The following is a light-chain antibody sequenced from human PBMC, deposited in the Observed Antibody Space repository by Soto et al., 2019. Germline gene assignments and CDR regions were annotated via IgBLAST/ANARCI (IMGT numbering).Light chain of an antibody. Sequence: DIQMTQSPSTLSASVGDRVTITCRASQKISNWLAWYQQKPGKAPKLLIYDASSLESGVPSRFSGSGSGTEFTLTISSLKPDDFATYYCQQYNTYSPQRTFGQGTKVEIK. CDR2: DAS. J-gene: IGKJ1*01. CDR3: QQYNTYSPQRT. CDR1: QKISNW. V-gene: IGKV1-5*01.